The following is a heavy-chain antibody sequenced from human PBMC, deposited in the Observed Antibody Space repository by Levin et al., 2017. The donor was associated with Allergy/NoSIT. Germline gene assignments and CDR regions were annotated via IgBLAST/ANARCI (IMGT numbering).Heavy chain of an antibody. Sequence: PSETLSLTCTVSGGSISSGSYFWGWIRQPPGTGLEWIGSIYHTGTTYYNPSLKSRITISVDTSKNQFSLKLNSVTAADTAVYYCARKNYYGSGSSGGFDIWGQGTMVTVSS. CDR3: ARKNYYGSGSSGGFDI. V-gene: IGHV4-39*01. CDR2: IYHTGTT. D-gene: IGHD3-10*01. J-gene: IGHJ3*02. CDR1: GGSISSGSYF.